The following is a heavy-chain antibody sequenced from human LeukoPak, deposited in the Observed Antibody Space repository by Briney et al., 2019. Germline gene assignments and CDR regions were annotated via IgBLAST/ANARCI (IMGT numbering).Heavy chain of an antibody. CDR1: GFTFSSYS. CDR2: ISSSSSYI. V-gene: IGHV3-21*01. CDR3: ARDASKYSSSWSDAFDI. J-gene: IGHJ3*02. D-gene: IGHD6-13*01. Sequence: GGSLRLSCAASGFTFSSYSMTWVRQAPGKGLEWVSSISSSSSYIYYADSVKGRFTISRDNAKNSLYLQMNSLRAEDTAVYYCARDASKYSSSWSDAFDIWGQGTMVTVSS.